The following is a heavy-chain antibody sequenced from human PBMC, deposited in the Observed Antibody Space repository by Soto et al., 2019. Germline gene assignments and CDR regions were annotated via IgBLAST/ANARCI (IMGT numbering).Heavy chain of an antibody. CDR1: GFSLSTSGMC. V-gene: IGHV4-31*03. J-gene: IGHJ6*02. D-gene: IGHD2-15*01. CDR2: IYYSGST. Sequence: SGPTLVNPTQTLTLTCTFSGFSLSTSGMCVSWIRQHPGKGLEWIGYIYYSGSTYYNPSLKSRVTISVDTSKNQFSLKLSSVTATDTAVYYCARGGLGYCSGGSCYSAELSRYYYGMDVWGQGTTVTVSS. CDR3: ARGGLGYCSGGSCYSAELSRYYYGMDV.